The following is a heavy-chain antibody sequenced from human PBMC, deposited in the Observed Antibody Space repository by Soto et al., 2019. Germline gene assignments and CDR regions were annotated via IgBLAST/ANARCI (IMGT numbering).Heavy chain of an antibody. J-gene: IGHJ4*02. V-gene: IGHV4-34*01. Sequence: SETLSLTCAVYGGSFSGYYWSWIRQPPGKGLEWIGEINHSGSTNYNPSLKSRVTISVDTSKNQFSLKLSSVTAADTAVYYCARARVGLITFGGVIASIDYWGQGTLVTVSS. D-gene: IGHD3-16*02. CDR2: INHSGST. CDR1: GGSFSGYY. CDR3: ARARVGLITFGGVIASIDY.